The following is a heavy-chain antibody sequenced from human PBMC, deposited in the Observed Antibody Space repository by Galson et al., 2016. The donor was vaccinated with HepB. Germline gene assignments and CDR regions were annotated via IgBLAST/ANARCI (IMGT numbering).Heavy chain of an antibody. Sequence: QSGAEVKKPGESLKISCKGSGYSFTSYWIGWVRQMPGKGLEWMGIIYPGDSDSRYSPSFQGQVTFSAVKSISTAFLQWSSLKASDTAMYYCARRMRYSRSPFDYWGQGTLVTVSS. CDR1: GYSFTSYW. J-gene: IGHJ4*02. D-gene: IGHD6-6*01. CDR2: IYPGDSDS. CDR3: ARRMRYSRSPFDY. V-gene: IGHV5-51*01.